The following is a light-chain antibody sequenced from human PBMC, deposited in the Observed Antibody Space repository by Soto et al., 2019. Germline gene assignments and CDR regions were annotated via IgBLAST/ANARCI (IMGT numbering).Light chain of an antibody. CDR2: VVS. J-gene: IGKJ4*01. CDR1: QSVSTY. CDR3: QRRAHGPT. Sequence: EIVLTQYPATLSLSLGERATLSCRARQSVSTYLGWYQQNPGQDPRLLLSVVSRSATGIPARFSGSGSGTNFTITISGLEPEDVSFYYCQRRAHGPTFGGGTKVEIK. V-gene: IGKV3-11*01.